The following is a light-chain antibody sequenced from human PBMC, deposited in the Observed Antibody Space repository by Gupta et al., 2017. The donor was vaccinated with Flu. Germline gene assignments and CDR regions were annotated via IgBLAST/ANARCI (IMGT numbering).Light chain of an antibody. Sequence: GDRVTITCGSSQGIRNDLGWFQQRPGKAPKRLIYTASSLQSGVPSRCSGSGSGTEFTLTISSLQPDDFATYYCLQHNSYPLTFGGGTKVEIK. CDR1: QGIRND. J-gene: IGKJ4*01. CDR3: LQHNSYPLT. V-gene: IGKV1-17*01. CDR2: TAS.